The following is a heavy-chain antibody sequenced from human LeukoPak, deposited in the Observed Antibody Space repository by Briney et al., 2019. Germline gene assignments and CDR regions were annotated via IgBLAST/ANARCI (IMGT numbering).Heavy chain of an antibody. V-gene: IGHV1-2*02. CDR3: ARRGSGWYESDY. CDR1: GYTFTPYY. Sequence: GASVKVSCKASGYTFTPYYMHWVRQAPGQGLEWMGWINPNSGGTNYAQKFQGRVAMTRDTSISTAYMELSRLRSDDTAVYYCARRGSGWYESDYWGQGTLVTVSS. CDR2: INPNSGGT. J-gene: IGHJ4*02. D-gene: IGHD6-19*01.